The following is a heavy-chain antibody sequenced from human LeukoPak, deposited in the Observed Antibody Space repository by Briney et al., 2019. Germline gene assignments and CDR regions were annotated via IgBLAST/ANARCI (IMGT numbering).Heavy chain of an antibody. CDR3: AKADNVLRFLEWLSPSEGYYYYGMDV. CDR2: ISGSGGST. V-gene: IGHV3-23*01. J-gene: IGHJ6*02. Sequence: GASLRLSCAASGFTFSSYAMSWVRQAPGKGLEWASAISGSGGSTYYADSVKGRFTISRDNSKNTLYLQMNSLRAEDTAVYYCAKADNVLRFLEWLSPSEGYYYYGMDVWGQGTTVTVSS. CDR1: GFTFSSYA. D-gene: IGHD3-3*01.